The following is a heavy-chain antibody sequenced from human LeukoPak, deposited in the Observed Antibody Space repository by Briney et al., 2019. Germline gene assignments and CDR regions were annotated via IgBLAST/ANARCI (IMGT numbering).Heavy chain of an antibody. CDR1: GFTFSSYG. V-gene: IGHV3-74*01. Sequence: GGSLRLSCAASGFTFSSYGMHWVRQAPGKGLVWVSRINSDGSSTNYADSVKGRFTISRDNAKNTQYLQMNSLRAEDTAVYYCASPLYCSRTSCAGYYYYYGMDVWGQGTTVTVSS. J-gene: IGHJ6*02. D-gene: IGHD2-2*01. CDR3: ASPLYCSRTSCAGYYYYYGMDV. CDR2: INSDGSST.